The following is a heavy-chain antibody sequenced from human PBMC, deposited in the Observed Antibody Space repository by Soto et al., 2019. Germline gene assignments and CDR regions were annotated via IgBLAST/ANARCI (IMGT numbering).Heavy chain of an antibody. CDR2: INKNGFTI. D-gene: IGHD6-13*01. J-gene: IGHJ5*02. CDR1: GFTLTAYI. CDR3: AKSPGLAAAGWFDP. V-gene: IGHV3-48*01. Sequence: GGSLRLSCAVSGFTLTAYIMNWVRQAPGKGLEWISFINKNGFTIYYADSVKGRFTISRDYAKNTLYLQMNSLRAEDTAVYYCAKSPGLAAAGWFDPWGQGTLVTVSS.